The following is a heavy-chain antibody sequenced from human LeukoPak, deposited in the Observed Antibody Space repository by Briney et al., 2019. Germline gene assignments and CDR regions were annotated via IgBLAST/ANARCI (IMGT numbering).Heavy chain of an antibody. CDR2: ISAYNGNT. V-gene: IGHV1-18*01. CDR1: GYTFTSYG. J-gene: IGHJ6*03. CDR3: ERYGAGCSYYYCYYMDV. D-gene: IGHD3-10*01. Sequence: ASVKVSCKASGYTFTSYGMSWVRQAPGQGLEWMGWISAYNGNTNYAQKLQGRVTMTTDTSTSTAYMELSSLRSDDTAVYYCERYGAGCSYYYCYYMDVWGKGTTVTVSS.